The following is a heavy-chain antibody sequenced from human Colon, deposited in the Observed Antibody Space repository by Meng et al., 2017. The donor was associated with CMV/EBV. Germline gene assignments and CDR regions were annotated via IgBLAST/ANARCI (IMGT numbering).Heavy chain of an antibody. D-gene: IGHD6-6*01. CDR1: GYTFSSNG. V-gene: IGHV1-18*01. CDR3: AKDRSSSDY. J-gene: IGHJ4*02. Sequence: ASVKVSCKASGYTFSSNGISWVRQAPGQGVEWMGWISAYNGNTNYAQKFQGRVTMTTDIATSTAYMELRSLRSDDTAMYYCAKDRSSSDYWGQGTLVTVSS. CDR2: ISAYNGNT.